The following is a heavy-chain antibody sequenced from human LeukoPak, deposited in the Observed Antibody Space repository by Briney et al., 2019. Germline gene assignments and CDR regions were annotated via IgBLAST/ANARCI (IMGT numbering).Heavy chain of an antibody. CDR2: IHHSGST. CDR3: ARIDWVFDY. V-gene: IGHV4-38-2*02. CDR1: GYSITSGYH. Sequence: SETLSLTCTVSGYSITSGYHRGWIRQPPGKGLEWIGGIHHSGSTYYNTSLRSRVTISVDTSKNQFSLKLSSVTAADTAVYYCARIDWVFDYWGKGILVTVSS. D-gene: IGHD3-9*01. J-gene: IGHJ4*02.